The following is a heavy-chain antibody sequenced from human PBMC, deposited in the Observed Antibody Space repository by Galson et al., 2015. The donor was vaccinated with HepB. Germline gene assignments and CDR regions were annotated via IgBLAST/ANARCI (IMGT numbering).Heavy chain of an antibody. D-gene: IGHD3-22*01. CDR1: GFSISSYW. CDR3: QVVTLS. V-gene: IGHV3-74*01. Sequence: ASGFSISSYWMHWVRQAPGRGLVWVSRINSDGSITNYADSVKGRFTISRDNAKNTLFLQMNSLRAEDTAVYYCQVVTLSWGQGTLVTVSS. J-gene: IGHJ5*02. CDR2: INSDGSIT.